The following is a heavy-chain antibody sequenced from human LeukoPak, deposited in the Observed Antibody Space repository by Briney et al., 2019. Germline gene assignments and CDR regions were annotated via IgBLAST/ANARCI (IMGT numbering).Heavy chain of an antibody. CDR1: GYTFTSYD. CDR3: ARRRLDCSSTSCHPQFDP. CDR2: MNPNSGNT. Sequence: GASVKVSCKASGYTFTSYDINWVRRATGQGLEWMGWMNPNSGNTGYAQKFQGRVTMTRNTSISTAYMELSSLRSEDTAVYYCARRRLDCSSTSCHPQFDPWGQGTLVTVSS. J-gene: IGHJ5*02. V-gene: IGHV1-8*01. D-gene: IGHD2-2*01.